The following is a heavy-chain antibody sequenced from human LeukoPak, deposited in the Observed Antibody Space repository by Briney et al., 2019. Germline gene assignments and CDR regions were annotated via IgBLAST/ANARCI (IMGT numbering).Heavy chain of an antibody. Sequence: PSETLSLTCAVYGGSFSGYYRSWIRQPPGKGLEWIGEINHSGSTNYNSSLKSRVTISVDTSKNQFSLKLNSVTAADTAVYYCARGELGYCSGGSCYSGINWFDPWGQGTLVSVSS. CDR3: ARGELGYCSGGSCYSGINWFDP. D-gene: IGHD2-15*01. V-gene: IGHV4-34*01. CDR2: INHSGST. J-gene: IGHJ5*02. CDR1: GGSFSGYY.